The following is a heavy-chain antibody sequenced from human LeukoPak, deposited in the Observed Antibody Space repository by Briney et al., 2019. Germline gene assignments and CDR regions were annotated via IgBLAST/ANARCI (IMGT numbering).Heavy chain of an antibody. V-gene: IGHV4-34*01. J-gene: IGHJ4*02. CDR3: ARGRVYYDSSGYYQSFDY. Sequence: SETLSLTCAVYGGAFSGYYWSGSRQPPGKGLEWSGEINLSGSTNYNPSPKSRVTISVETSKNQCSLKLSSVSAADTAVYYCARGRVYYDSSGYYQSFDYWGQGTLVTVSS. D-gene: IGHD3-22*01. CDR2: INLSGST. CDR1: GGAFSGYY.